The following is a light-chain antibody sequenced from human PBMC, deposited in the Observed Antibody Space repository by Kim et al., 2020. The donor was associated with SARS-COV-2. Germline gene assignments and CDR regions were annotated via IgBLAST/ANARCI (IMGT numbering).Light chain of an antibody. J-gene: IGLJ3*02. CDR1: SSDVGGYNS. Sequence: GQAITISCTGTSSDVGGYNSVSWYQQHPGKAPKLMIYEVFKRPSGISDRFSGSKSGNTASLTISGLQAEDEGDFYCSSYTSSSTLLFGGGTKVTVL. CDR3: SSYTSSSTLL. V-gene: IGLV2-14*03. CDR2: EVF.